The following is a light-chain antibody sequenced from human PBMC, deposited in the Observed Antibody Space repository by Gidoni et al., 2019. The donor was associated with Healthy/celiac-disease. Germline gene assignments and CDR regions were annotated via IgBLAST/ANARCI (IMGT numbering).Light chain of an antibody. CDR3: NSRDSSGNHWV. CDR2: GKN. CDR1: SRRSYY. V-gene: IGLV3-19*01. Sequence: SSELPQDPAVSVALGQTVRITCQGDSRRSYYASWYQQKPGKAPVLVIYGKNNRPSGIPDRFSGSSSGNTASLTITGAQAEDEADYYCNSRDSSGNHWVFGGGTKLTVL. J-gene: IGLJ3*02.